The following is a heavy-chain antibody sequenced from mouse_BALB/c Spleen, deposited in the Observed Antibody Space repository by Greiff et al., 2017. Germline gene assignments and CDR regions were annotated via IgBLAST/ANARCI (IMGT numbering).Heavy chain of an antibody. J-gene: IGHJ4*01. CDR2: ISNGGGRT. Sequence: EVKLMESGGGLVQPGGSLKLSCAASGFTFSSYTMSWVRQTPEKRLEWVAYISNGGGRTYYPDTVKGRFTISRDNAKNTLYLQMSSLKSEDTAMYYCARSYDYDDAMDYWGQGTSVTVSS. D-gene: IGHD2-4*01. CDR3: ARSYDYDDAMDY. CDR1: GFTFSSYT. V-gene: IGHV5-12-2*01.